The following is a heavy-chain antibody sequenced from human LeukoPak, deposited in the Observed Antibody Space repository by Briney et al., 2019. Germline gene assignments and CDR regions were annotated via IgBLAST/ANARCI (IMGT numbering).Heavy chain of an antibody. J-gene: IGHJ4*02. Sequence: SETLSLTCTVSGGSVSSGSYYWSWIRQPPGRGLVWIGYICYSGSTNYNPSLKSRVTISVDTSKNQFSLKLSSVTAADTAAYYCARERVGATTFDYWGQGTLVTVSS. V-gene: IGHV4-61*01. CDR1: GGSVSSGSYY. CDR3: ARERVGATTFDY. CDR2: ICYSGST. D-gene: IGHD1-26*01.